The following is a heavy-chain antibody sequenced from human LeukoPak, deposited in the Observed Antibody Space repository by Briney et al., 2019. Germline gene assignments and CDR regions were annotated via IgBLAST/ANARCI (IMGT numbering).Heavy chain of an antibody. J-gene: IGHJ6*03. V-gene: IGHV1-18*01. CDR2: ISAYNGNT. CDR3: ARGPRITLIRGGQWYYYMDV. Sequence: SVKVSCKASGYTFTSYGISWVRQAPGQGLEWMGWISAYNGNTNYAQKLQGRVTMTTDTSTSTAYMELRSLRSDDTAVYYCARGPRITLIRGGQWYYYMDVWGKGTTVTISS. CDR1: GYTFTSYG. D-gene: IGHD3-10*01.